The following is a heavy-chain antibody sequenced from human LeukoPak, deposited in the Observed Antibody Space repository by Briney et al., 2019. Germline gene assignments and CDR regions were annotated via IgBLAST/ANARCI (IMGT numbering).Heavy chain of an antibody. CDR1: GFTFSSYA. J-gene: IGHJ4*02. CDR3: AKDRRGGSGSYYKSPFDY. D-gene: IGHD3-10*01. V-gene: IGHV3-23*01. CDR2: ISGSGGST. Sequence: GGSLRLSCAASGFTFSSYAMSWVRQDPGKGLEWVSAISGSGGSTYYADSVKGRFTISRDNSKNTPYLQMNSLRAEDTAVYYCAKDRRGGSGSYYKSPFDYWGQGTLVTVSS.